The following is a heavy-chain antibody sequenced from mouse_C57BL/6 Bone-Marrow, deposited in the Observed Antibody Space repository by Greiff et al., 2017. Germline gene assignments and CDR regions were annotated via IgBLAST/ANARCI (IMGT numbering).Heavy chain of an antibody. J-gene: IGHJ3*01. CDR1: GFTFSSYA. CDR2: ISDGGSYT. CDR3: ARDGFAY. Sequence: EVQVVESGGGLVKPGGSLKLSCAASGFTFSSYAMSWVRQTPEQRLEWVATISDGGSYTYYPDNVKGRFTISRDNAKNNLYLQLSHLKSEDTAMYYCARDGFAYWGQGTLVTVSA. V-gene: IGHV5-4*01.